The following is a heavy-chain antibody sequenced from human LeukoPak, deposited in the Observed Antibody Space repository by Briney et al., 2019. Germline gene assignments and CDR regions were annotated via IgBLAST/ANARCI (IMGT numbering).Heavy chain of an antibody. V-gene: IGHV1-69*01. D-gene: IGHD3-10*01. CDR2: IIPIFGTA. J-gene: IGHJ4*02. Sequence: ASVKVSCKASGGTFSSYAISWVRQAPGQGLEWMGGIIPIFGTANYAQKFQGRVTITADESTSTAYMELSSLRSEDTAVYYCARGGEGAYYYGSGSYFSFYYWGQGTLVTVSS. CDR3: ARGGEGAYYYGSGSYFSFYY. CDR1: GGTFSSYA.